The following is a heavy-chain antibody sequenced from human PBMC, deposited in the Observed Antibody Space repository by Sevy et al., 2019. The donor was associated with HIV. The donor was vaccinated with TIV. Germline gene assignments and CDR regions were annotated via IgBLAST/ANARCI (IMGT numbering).Heavy chain of an antibody. CDR2: ISGLSNYI. J-gene: IGHJ3*02. D-gene: IGHD3-16*01. Sequence: GGSLRLSCAASGFTFSSYSMNWVRQAPGKGLEWVSFISGLSNYIYYADSVKGRFTISRDNAKNSLYLQMNSLRAEDSAVYYCARDRDITFGGGDAFDIWGQGTMVTVSS. CDR3: ARDRDITFGGGDAFDI. V-gene: IGHV3-21*04. CDR1: GFTFSSYS.